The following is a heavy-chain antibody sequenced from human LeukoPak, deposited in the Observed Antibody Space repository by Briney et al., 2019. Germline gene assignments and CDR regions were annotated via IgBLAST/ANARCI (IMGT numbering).Heavy chain of an antibody. CDR2: ISGYNGDT. D-gene: IGHD3-10*01. Sequence: GASVKVSCKASGYSFSSFGINWVRQAPGQGLEWMGWISGYNGDTNYAQKFQGRVTMTTDTSTSTAYMELRSLRSGDTAVYYCARWNLGTYGSVDYWGQGTLVTVSS. J-gene: IGHJ4*02. CDR3: ARWNLGTYGSVDY. V-gene: IGHV1-18*01. CDR1: GYSFSSFG.